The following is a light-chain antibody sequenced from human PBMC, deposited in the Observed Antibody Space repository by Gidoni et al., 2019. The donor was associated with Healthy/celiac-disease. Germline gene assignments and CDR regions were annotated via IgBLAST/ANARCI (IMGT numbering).Light chain of an antibody. CDR3: SSYTSSSTHYV. J-gene: IGLJ1*01. CDR1: SSDVGGYNY. V-gene: IGLV2-14*01. Sequence: QSALTKPASVSGSPGQSLTISCTGTSSDVGGYNYVSWYQQHPGKAPKLMIYEVSNRPSGVSNRFSGSKSGNTASLTISGLQAEDEADYYCSSYTSSSTHYVFGTGTKVTVL. CDR2: EVS.